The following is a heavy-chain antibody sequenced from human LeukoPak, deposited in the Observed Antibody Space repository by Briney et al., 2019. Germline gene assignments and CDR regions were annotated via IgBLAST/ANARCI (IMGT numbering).Heavy chain of an antibody. CDR1: GGSIIDYH. Sequence: SETLSLTCTVSGGSIIDYHWSWIRQPPGKGLEWIGYIHYSGSTKYNPSLKSRVTISVDTSKNQFSLKLSSVTTADTAVYFCARDRTIAAGDDYYYYAMDVWGQGTTVTVSS. CDR2: IHYSGST. V-gene: IGHV4-59*01. J-gene: IGHJ6*02. CDR3: ARDRTIAAGDDYYYYAMDV. D-gene: IGHD6-13*01.